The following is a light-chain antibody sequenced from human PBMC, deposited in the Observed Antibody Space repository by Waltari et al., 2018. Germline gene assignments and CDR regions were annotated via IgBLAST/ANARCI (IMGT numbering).Light chain of an antibody. Sequence: SYELTQPPSVSVSPGQTARITCSGDALPKQYAYWYQQKPGQAPVLVIYKDSERPSGSPERFSGSSSGKTVTLTISGVQAEDEADYYCQSADSSGTYYVFGTGTKVTVL. CDR3: QSADSSGTYYV. CDR2: KDS. CDR1: ALPKQY. V-gene: IGLV3-25*03. J-gene: IGLJ1*01.